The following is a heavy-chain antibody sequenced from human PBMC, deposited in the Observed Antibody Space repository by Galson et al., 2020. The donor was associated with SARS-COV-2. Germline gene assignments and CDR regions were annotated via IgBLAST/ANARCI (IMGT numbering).Heavy chain of an antibody. CDR1: GGSISSYY. J-gene: IGHJ2*01. D-gene: IGHD3-22*01. CDR2: IYYSGST. V-gene: IGHV4-59*13. Sequence: SETLSLTYTVSGGSISSYYWSWIRQPPGKGLEWIGYIYYSGSTNYNPSLKSRVTISVDTSKNQFSLKLSSVTAADTAVYYCAREKNGYYDSSGYYYGTYFDLWGRGTLVTVSS. CDR3: AREKNGYYDSSGYYYGTYFDL.